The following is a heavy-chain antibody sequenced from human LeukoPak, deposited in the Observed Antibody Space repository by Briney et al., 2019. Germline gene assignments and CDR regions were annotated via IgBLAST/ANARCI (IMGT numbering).Heavy chain of an antibody. CDR2: IYHSGST. Sequence: SETLSLTCTVSGGSISSGGYYWSWIRQPPGKGLEWIGYIYHSGSTYYNPSLKSRVTISVDTSKNQFSLKLSSVTAADTAVYYCARGRVDYVWGSYRWYYFDYWGQGTLVTVSS. CDR1: GGSISSGGYY. J-gene: IGHJ4*02. CDR3: ARGRVDYVWGSYRWYYFDY. D-gene: IGHD3-16*02. V-gene: IGHV4-30-2*01.